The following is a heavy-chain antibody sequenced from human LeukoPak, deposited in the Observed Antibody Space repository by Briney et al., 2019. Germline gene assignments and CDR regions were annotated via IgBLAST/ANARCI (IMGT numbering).Heavy chain of an antibody. D-gene: IGHD6-6*01. CDR3: ARGSSLVTHWNWFDP. Sequence: GGSLRLSCAASGFTFSSYAMHWVRQAPGKGLEWVAVISYDGSNKYYADSVKGRFTISRGNSKNTLYLQMNSLRAEDTAVYYCARGSSLVTHWNWFDPWGQGTLVTVSS. CDR1: GFTFSSYA. V-gene: IGHV3-30*01. J-gene: IGHJ5*02. CDR2: ISYDGSNK.